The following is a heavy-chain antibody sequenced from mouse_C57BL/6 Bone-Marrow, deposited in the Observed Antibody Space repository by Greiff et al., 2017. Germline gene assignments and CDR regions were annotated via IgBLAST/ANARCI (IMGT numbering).Heavy chain of an antibody. D-gene: IGHD4-1*01. V-gene: IGHV7-3*01. CDR2: IRNKANGYTT. J-gene: IGHJ2*01. Sequence: EVKLVESGGGLVQPGGSLSLSCAASGFTFTDYYMSWVRQPPGKALEWLGFIRNKANGYTTEYSASVKGRFTISRDNSQSILYLQMNALRAEDSATYYCARGLGHFDYWGQGTTLTVSS. CDR1: GFTFTDYY. CDR3: ARGLGHFDY.